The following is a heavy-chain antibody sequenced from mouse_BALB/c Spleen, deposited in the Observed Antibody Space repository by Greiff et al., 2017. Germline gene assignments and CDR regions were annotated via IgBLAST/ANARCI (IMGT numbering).Heavy chain of an antibody. D-gene: IGHD2-14*01. CDR2: ISSGGSYT. CDR1: GFTFSSYT. V-gene: IGHV5-6-4*01. CDR3: TRGEDRSPYFDY. J-gene: IGHJ2*01. Sequence: EVHLVESGGGLVKPGGSLKLSCAASGFTFSSYTMSWVRQTPEKRLEWVATISSGGSYTYYPDSVKGRFTISRDNAKNTLYLQMSSLKSEDTAMYYCTRGEDRSPYFDYWGQGTTLTVSS.